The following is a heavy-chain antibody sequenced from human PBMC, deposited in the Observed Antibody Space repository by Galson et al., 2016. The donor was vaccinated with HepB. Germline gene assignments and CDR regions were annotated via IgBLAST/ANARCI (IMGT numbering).Heavy chain of an antibody. V-gene: IGHV1-18*01. Sequence: SVKVSCKASGFTFSNYAIRWVRQAPGQGLEWMGWIGAYKGNTKYSQKLQGRVTMTADTSASTAYMELRSVRSDDTAVYYCARVRVATIRGFYGGNPHYFDYWGQGALVTVSS. CDR2: IGAYKGNT. J-gene: IGHJ4*02. CDR1: GFTFSNYA. CDR3: ARVRVATIRGFYGGNPHYFDY. D-gene: IGHD4-23*01.